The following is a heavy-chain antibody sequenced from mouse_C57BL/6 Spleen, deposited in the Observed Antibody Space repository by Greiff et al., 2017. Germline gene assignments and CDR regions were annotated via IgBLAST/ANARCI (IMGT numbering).Heavy chain of an antibody. CDR1: GYTFTSYN. CDR2: IYPGNGDT. CDR3: ARGREVYFDY. J-gene: IGHJ2*01. V-gene: IGHV1-12*01. Sequence: LQESGAELVRPGASVKMSCKASGYTFTSYNMHWVKQTPRQGLEWIGAIYPGNGDTSYNQKFTGKAPLTVDKTSSTAYMQHSRLTSEDSAVYFGARGREVYFDYWGQGTTLTVSS.